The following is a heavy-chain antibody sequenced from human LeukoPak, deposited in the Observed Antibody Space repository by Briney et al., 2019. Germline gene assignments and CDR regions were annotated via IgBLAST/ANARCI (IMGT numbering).Heavy chain of an antibody. J-gene: IGHJ4*02. CDR2: FDPEDGET. V-gene: IGHV1-24*01. CDR1: GYTLTELS. CDR3: ATGGGWYVTMDY. D-gene: IGHD6-19*01. Sequence: ASVKVSCKVSGYTLTELSMHWVRQAPGKGLEWMGGFDPEDGETIYAQRFQGRVTMTEDTSTDTAYMELSSLRSEDTAVYYCATGGGWYVTMDYWGQGTLVTVSS.